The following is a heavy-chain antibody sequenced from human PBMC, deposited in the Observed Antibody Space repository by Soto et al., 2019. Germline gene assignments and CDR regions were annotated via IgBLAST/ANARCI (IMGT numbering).Heavy chain of an antibody. CDR1: GYTFTKNW. CDR3: VRLTGRSAYGLDV. J-gene: IGHJ6*02. Sequence: GESLKISCQASGYTFTKNWISWVRQMPGKGLEWTGRIDPSDSETKYNPSVEGHVRLSVDEFTSTAYLEWSSLKASDSAMYYCVRLTGRSAYGLDVWGQGTTVTVSS. D-gene: IGHD7-27*01. V-gene: IGHV5-10-1*01. CDR2: IDPSDSET.